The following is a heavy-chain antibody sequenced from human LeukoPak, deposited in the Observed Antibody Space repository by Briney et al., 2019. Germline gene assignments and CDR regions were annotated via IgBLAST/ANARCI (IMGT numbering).Heavy chain of an antibody. CDR2: TYYRSKWHN. CDR1: GDSFSNNSAT. Sequence: SQTLSLTCAISGDSFSNNSATWDWIRQSPFGGLEWLGRTYYRSKWHNDYAVSMNSRIRIDPDTSRNQFSLQLNSVTPEDTAVYYCARRGILGVALDLWGQGILVTVSS. CDR3: ARRGILGVALDL. D-gene: IGHD2-15*01. V-gene: IGHV6-1*01. J-gene: IGHJ5*02.